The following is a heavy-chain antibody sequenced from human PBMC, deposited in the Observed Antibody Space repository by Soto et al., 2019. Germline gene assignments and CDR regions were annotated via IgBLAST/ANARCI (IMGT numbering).Heavy chain of an antibody. CDR3: ASKNSSGYFDDAFDI. CDR2: INAGNGNT. J-gene: IGHJ3*02. D-gene: IGHD3-22*01. Sequence: GVSAKVSCKASGYTFTSYSMHWVRQAPGQRLEWMGWINAGNGNTKYSQKFQGRVTITRDTSASTAYMELSSLRSEDTAVYYCASKNSSGYFDDAFDIWGQGTMVTVSS. CDR1: GYTFTSYS. V-gene: IGHV1-3*01.